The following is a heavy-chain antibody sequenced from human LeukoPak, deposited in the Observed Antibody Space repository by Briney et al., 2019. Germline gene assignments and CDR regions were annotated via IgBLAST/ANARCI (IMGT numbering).Heavy chain of an antibody. CDR3: ATYSSPDY. J-gene: IGHJ4*02. D-gene: IGHD6-13*01. CDR2: ISSIGTI. CDR1: GFTFSDYY. Sequence: GGSLRLSCAASGFTFSDYYMSWIRQAPGKGLEWVSYISSIGTIYYVDSVKGRFTVSRDNSKNTLYLQMNSLRAEDTAVYYCATYSSPDYWGQGTLVTVSS. V-gene: IGHV3-69-1*01.